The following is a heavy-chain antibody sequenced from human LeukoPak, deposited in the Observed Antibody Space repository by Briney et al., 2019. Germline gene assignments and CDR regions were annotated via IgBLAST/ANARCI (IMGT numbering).Heavy chain of an antibody. V-gene: IGHV3-23*01. CDR1: GFTFSSYA. CDR2: ISGSGGST. CDR3: VLQQLVSIDYFDY. D-gene: IGHD6-6*01. Sequence: GGSLRLSCAASGFTFSSYAMSWVRQAPGKGLEWVSAISGSGGSTYYADSVKGRFTISRDNSKNTLYLQMNSLRAEDTAVYYCVLQQLVSIDYFDYWGQGTLVTVPS. J-gene: IGHJ4*02.